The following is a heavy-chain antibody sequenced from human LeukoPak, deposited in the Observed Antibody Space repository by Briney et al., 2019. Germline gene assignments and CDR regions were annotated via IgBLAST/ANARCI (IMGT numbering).Heavy chain of an antibody. J-gene: IGHJ5*02. V-gene: IGHV3-23*01. D-gene: IGHD2-2*02. CDR2: ISSSGDNT. Sequence: VRQAPGQGLEWVSAISSSGDNTYYADSVKGRFTISRDNSKNTLYLQMSSLRAEDTAIYYCAKAQYCGSSSCYTWFGPWGQGTLVTVSS. CDR3: AKAQYCGSSSCYTWFGP.